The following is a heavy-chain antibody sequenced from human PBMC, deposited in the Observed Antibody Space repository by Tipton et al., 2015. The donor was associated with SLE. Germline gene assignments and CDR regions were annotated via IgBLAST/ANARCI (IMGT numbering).Heavy chain of an antibody. J-gene: IGHJ4*02. D-gene: IGHD4-17*01. Sequence: TLSLTCIVSGGSISSYYWSWIRQPPGKGLEWIGYIYYRGSTSYNPSLKSRVTISLDTSKNQFFLKVPSVTAADTATYYCARHIFTVPTGDFDYWGPGTPPTFSS. V-gene: IGHV4-59*08. CDR1: GGSISSYY. CDR2: IYYRGST. CDR3: ARHIFTVPTGDFDY.